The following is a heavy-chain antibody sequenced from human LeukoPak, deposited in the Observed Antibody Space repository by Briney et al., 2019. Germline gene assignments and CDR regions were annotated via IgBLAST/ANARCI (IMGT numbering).Heavy chain of an antibody. Sequence: GGSLRLSCAASGFTVSTNYMSWVRQAPGKGLEWVSVIYSGGRTYYTDSVKGRFTISRDNSKNTLYLQMDSLRADDTAVYYCAGGRTYSSSTLEDYWGQGTLVTVSS. D-gene: IGHD6-13*01. CDR1: GFTVSTNY. CDR2: IYSGGRT. CDR3: AGGRTYSSSTLEDY. J-gene: IGHJ4*02. V-gene: IGHV3-53*01.